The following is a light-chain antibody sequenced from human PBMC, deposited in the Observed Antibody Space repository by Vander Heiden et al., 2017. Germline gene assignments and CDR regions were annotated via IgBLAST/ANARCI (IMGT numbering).Light chain of an antibody. J-gene: IGKJ1*01. CDR1: QALLSSPTHKNY. CDR2: WAS. Sequence: DLVMPQSPVSLAVSLCERAVINCLSSQALLSSPTHKNYLAWYQQKPGQPPKRLIYWASTRESGVPDRFSGSGSEADFTLTISSLQAEDVALYYCQQYYSARTFGQGTKVEIK. CDR3: QQYYSART. V-gene: IGKV4-1*01.